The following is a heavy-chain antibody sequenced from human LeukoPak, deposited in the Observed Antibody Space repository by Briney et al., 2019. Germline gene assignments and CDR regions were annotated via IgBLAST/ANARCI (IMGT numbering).Heavy chain of an antibody. V-gene: IGHV3-73*01. CDR3: TILAPNIGFQH. CDR1: GFTFSGSA. J-gene: IGHJ1*01. Sequence: GGTLRLSCAASGFTFSGSAMHWVRQASGKGLEWVGRIRSKANSYATAYAASVKGRFTISRDDSKNTAYLQMNSLKTEDTAVYYCTILAPNIGFQHWGQGTLVTVSS. CDR2: IRSKANSYAT.